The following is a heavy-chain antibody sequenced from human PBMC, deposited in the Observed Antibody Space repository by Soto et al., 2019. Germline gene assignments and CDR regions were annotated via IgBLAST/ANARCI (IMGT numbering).Heavy chain of an antibody. CDR1: GGSISSSSYY. CDR3: ATITRAYYMDV. J-gene: IGHJ6*03. D-gene: IGHD3-10*01. Sequence: QLQLQESGPGLVKPSETLSLTCSVSGGSISSSSYYWGWIRQPPGKGLEWIGSIYYSGSSYYNPSLKGPVTLPVDTSENKFSLRLSSVTAADTAVYYCATITRAYYMDVWGKGTKVTV. V-gene: IGHV4-39*01. CDR2: IYYSGSS.